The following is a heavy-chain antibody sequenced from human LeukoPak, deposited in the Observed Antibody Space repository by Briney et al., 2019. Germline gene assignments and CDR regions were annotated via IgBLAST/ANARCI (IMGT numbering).Heavy chain of an antibody. CDR1: GYTFTVYY. CDR3: ARWGKYYYDSSGYYY. CDR2: IHPNSGGT. D-gene: IGHD3-22*01. Sequence: ASVTVSFTASGYTFTVYYMHWMRQAPGQGLEWRGWIHPNSGGTKYAQRCQGRVTVTWDTSISTVYMELSRLRSDDTAVYYCARWGKYYYDSSGYYYWGQGTLVSVSS. J-gene: IGHJ4*02. V-gene: IGHV1-2*02.